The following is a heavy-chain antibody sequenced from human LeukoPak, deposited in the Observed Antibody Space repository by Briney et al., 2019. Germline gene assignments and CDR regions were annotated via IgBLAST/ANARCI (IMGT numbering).Heavy chain of an antibody. Sequence: GSSVKVSCKASGGTFSSYAISWVRQAPGQGLEWMGGIIPIFGTANYAQKFQGRVTIAADESTSTAYMELSSLRSEDTAVYYCARDRPGYCSSTSCRDAFDIWGQGTMVTVSS. CDR1: GGTFSSYA. D-gene: IGHD2-2*01. V-gene: IGHV1-69*01. CDR3: ARDRPGYCSSTSCRDAFDI. CDR2: IIPIFGTA. J-gene: IGHJ3*02.